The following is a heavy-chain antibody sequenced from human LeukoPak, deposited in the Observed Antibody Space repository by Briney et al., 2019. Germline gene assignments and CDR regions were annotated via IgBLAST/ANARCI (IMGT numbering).Heavy chain of an antibody. CDR1: GFTFSNYW. D-gene: IGHD1-1*01. Sequence: GGSLRLSCAASGFTFSNYWMHWVRQAPGKGLVWVSCISSDGTTTSYADSVKGRFTISRDNAKNTLYLQMSSLSAEETAVYYCARATIGTMSAAFDMWGQGTIVTASS. CDR3: ARATIGTMSAAFDM. J-gene: IGHJ3*02. CDR2: ISSDGTTT. V-gene: IGHV3-74*01.